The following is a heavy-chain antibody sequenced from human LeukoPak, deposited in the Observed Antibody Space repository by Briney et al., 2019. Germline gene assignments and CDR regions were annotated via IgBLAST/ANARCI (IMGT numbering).Heavy chain of an antibody. CDR1: GFPFSDYS. V-gene: IGHV3-21*01. CDR2: ISSSSSFI. CDR3: ARGVDY. Sequence: GGSLRLSCAVSGFPFSDYSMNWVRQAPGKGLECVSSISSSSSFIYYADSVKGRFTISRDNGKNSLYLQMSSLRDEDTAVYYCARGVDYWGQGTLVTVSS. J-gene: IGHJ4*02.